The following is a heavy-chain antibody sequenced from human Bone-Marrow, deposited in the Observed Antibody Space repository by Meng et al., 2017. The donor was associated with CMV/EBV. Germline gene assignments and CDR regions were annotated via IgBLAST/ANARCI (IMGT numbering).Heavy chain of an antibody. D-gene: IGHD2-2*01. V-gene: IGHV3-73*01. CDR2: IRSKANSYAT. CDR1: GVTFSGSA. Sequence: GGSLRLSCAASGVTFSGSAMHWVRQASGKGLEWVGRIRSKANSYATAYAASVKGRFPISRDDSKNTAYLQMNSLKTEDTAVYYCTSGTSCSPARYYWYGMDVWGQGTTVTVSS. CDR3: TSGTSCSPARYYWYGMDV. J-gene: IGHJ6*02.